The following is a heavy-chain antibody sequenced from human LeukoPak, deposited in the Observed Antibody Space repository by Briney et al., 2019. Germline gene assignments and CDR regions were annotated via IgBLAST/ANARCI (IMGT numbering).Heavy chain of an antibody. D-gene: IGHD2-15*01. J-gene: IGHJ4*02. CDR3: AKAGAVVVVVAKFFDY. V-gene: IGHV3-21*01. Sequence: GGSLRLSCAASGFTFSSYSMNWVRQAPGKGLEWVSSISSSSSYIYYADSVEGRFTISRDNAKNSLYLQMNSLRAEDTAVYYCAKAGAVVVVVAKFFDYWGQGTLVTVSS. CDR1: GFTFSSYS. CDR2: ISSSSSYI.